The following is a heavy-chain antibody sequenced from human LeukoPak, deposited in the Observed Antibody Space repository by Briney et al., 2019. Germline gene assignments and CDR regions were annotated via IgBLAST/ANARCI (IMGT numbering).Heavy chain of an antibody. CDR3: ARDSGYSGYETPAY. CDR1: GGSISSYY. Sequence: SETLSLTCTVSGGSISSYYWSWIRQPPGEGLEWIGFIYHSGSTNYSPSLKSRVTISVDTSKNQFSLKLSSVTAADTAVYYCARDSGYSGYETPAYWGQGTLVTVSS. V-gene: IGHV4-59*01. CDR2: IYHSGST. D-gene: IGHD5-12*01. J-gene: IGHJ4*02.